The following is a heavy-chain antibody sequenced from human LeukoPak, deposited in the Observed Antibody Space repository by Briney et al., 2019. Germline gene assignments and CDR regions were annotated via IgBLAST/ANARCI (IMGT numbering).Heavy chain of an antibody. V-gene: IGHV3-48*03. CDR3: ARVSSSREHAFDI. D-gene: IGHD1-1*01. J-gene: IGHJ3*02. CDR2: ISSSGSTI. Sequence: GGSLRLSCAAPGFTFSSYEMNWVRQAPGKGLEWVSYISSSGSTIYYADSVKGRFTISRDNAKNSLYLQMNSLRAEDTAVYYCARVSSSREHAFDIWGQGTMVTVSS. CDR1: GFTFSSYE.